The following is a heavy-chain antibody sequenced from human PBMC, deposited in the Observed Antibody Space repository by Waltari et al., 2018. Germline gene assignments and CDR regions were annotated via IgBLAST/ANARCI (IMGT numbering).Heavy chain of an antibody. Sequence: EVQLLESGGGLVQPGGSLRLSCAASGFTFGNYAMSWVRQAPGGWLGCVSFFYSGGTTYYADSVKGRFTISRDNSKNTLYLQMNSLRAEDTAVYYCAKDSSPFLEHRVYYYYYMDVWGKGTTVTVSS. J-gene: IGHJ6*03. V-gene: IGHV3-23*03. CDR3: AKDSSPFLEHRVYYYYYMDV. CDR2: FYSGGTT. D-gene: IGHD3-3*01. CDR1: GFTFGNYA.